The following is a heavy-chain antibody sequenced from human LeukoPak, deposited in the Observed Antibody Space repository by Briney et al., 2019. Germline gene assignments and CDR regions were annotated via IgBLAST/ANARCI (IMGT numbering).Heavy chain of an antibody. D-gene: IGHD3-10*01. CDR2: ITGSGGRA. J-gene: IGHJ4*02. CDR3: AGGAQVFDY. Sequence: GGSLRLSCATSQFKFNNYGMTWVRQAPGKGLEWVSSITGSGGRAQYADSVQGRFTISRDNSKNTLYLQMNSLRAEDTAVYYCAGGAQVFDYWGQGTLVTVSS. V-gene: IGHV3-23*01. CDR1: QFKFNNYG.